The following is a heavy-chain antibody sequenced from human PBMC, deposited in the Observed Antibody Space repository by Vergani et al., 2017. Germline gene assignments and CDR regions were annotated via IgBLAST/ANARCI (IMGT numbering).Heavy chain of an antibody. CDR2: IYYSGST. V-gene: IGHV4-59*01. Sequence: QVQLQESGPGLVKPSETLSLTCTVSGGSISSYYWSWIRQPPGKGLEWIGYIYYSGSTYYNPSLKSRVTISVDTSKNQFSLKLSSVTAADTAVYYCARNMVRGVRYYGMDVWGQGTTVTVSS. D-gene: IGHD3-10*01. CDR1: GGSISSYY. CDR3: ARNMVRGVRYYGMDV. J-gene: IGHJ6*02.